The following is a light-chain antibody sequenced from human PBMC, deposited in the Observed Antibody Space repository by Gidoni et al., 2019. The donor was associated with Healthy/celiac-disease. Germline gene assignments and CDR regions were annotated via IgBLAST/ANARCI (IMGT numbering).Light chain of an antibody. J-gene: IGKJ1*01. CDR3: QQYYSTPWT. V-gene: IGKV4-1*01. CDR2: WAS. CDR1: QSVLYSSNHKNY. Sequence: DIVMTPSPDSLAVSLGERDTINCKSSQSVLYSSNHKNYLAWYQQKPGQPPKLLIYWASTRESGVPDRFSGSGAGTDFTLTISSLQAEDVAVYYCQQYYSTPWTFGQGTKVEIK.